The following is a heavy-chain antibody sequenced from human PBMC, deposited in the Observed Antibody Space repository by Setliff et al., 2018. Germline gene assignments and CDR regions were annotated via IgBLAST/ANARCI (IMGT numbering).Heavy chain of an antibody. CDR3: AREVAVDSSYGRKGGFDY. J-gene: IGHJ4*01. D-gene: IGHD5-18*01. CDR2: IYDSGSI. Sequence: PSETLSLTCTVSGASISSGEYYWTWIRQRPGKDLEWIGYIYDSGSIYRNPSLKSRMTITRHTSKDQSSLEMDSLTDADTAVYYCAREVAVDSSYGRKGGFDYWGQGLLVTVSS. V-gene: IGHV4-31*03. CDR1: GASISSGEYY.